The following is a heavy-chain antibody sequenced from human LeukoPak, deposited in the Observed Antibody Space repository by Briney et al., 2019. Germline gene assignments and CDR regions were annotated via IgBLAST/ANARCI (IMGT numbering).Heavy chain of an antibody. D-gene: IGHD5-12*01. CDR1: GYTFTSYY. CDR3: ARGNSGYDYVDY. V-gene: IGHV1-46*01. Sequence: ASVKASCKASGYTFTSYYMHWVRQAPGQGLEWMGIINPSGGSTSYAQKFQGRVTMTRDMSTSTVYMELSSLRSEDTAVYYCARGNSGYDYVDYWGQGTLVTVSS. J-gene: IGHJ4*02. CDR2: INPSGGST.